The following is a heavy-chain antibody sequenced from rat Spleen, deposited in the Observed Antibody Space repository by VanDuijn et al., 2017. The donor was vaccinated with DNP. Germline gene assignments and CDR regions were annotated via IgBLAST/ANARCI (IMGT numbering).Heavy chain of an antibody. D-gene: IGHD4-3*01. J-gene: IGHJ2*01. CDR2: INANSRTI. V-gene: IGHV4-2*01. CDR1: GFNFNEYW. Sequence: EVKLVESGGGLVQPGRSLKLSCAASGFNFNEYWMGWVRQAPGKGLEWIGEINANSRTIKYVPSLKDKIIVSRDNAQNTLYLQMNKVGSEDTAIYYCVREKFGVDYWGQGVMVTVSS. CDR3: VREKFGVDY.